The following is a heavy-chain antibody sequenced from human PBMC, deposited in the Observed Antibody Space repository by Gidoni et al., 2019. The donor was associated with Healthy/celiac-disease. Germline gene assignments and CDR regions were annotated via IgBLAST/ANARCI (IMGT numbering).Heavy chain of an antibody. V-gene: IGHV1-69*06. CDR1: GVTFSSYA. CDR3: ASPHYDILTGYPYYSDY. J-gene: IGHJ4*02. CDR2: IIPIFGTA. D-gene: IGHD3-9*01. Sequence: VQPSQSGAEVMKPRSSVKVSCYASGVTFSSYAISWVRQAPGQGLECMGGIIPIFGTANYAQQFQGRVTITADKSTSTAYMELSRLRSEDTAVYYCASPHYDILTGYPYYSDYWGQGTLVTVSS.